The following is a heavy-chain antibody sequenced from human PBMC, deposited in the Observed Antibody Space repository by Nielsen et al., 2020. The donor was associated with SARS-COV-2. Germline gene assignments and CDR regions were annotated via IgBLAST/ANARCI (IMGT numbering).Heavy chain of an antibody. Sequence: SETLSLTCTVSGGSISSYYWSWIRQPPGKGLEWIGYIYYSGSTNYNPSLKSRVTTSVDTSKNQFSLKLSSVTAADTAVYYCARDHHDYVWGSYRYSTRYGMDVWGQGTTVTVSS. CDR2: IYYSGST. J-gene: IGHJ6*02. D-gene: IGHD3-16*02. CDR1: GGSISSYY. CDR3: ARDHHDYVWGSYRYSTRYGMDV. V-gene: IGHV4-59*13.